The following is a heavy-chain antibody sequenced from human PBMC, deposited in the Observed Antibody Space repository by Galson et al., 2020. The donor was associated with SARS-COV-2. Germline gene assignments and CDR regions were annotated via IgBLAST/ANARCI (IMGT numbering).Heavy chain of an antibody. Sequence: LSLTCAASGFTFSSYGMHWVRQAPGKGLEWVAVIWYDGSNKYYADSVKGRFTISRDNSKNTLYLQMNSLRAEDTAVYYCARAEAQYYYDSSGYYGYGMDVWGQGTTVTVSS. CDR1: GFTFSSYG. J-gene: IGHJ6*02. CDR3: ARAEAQYYYDSSGYYGYGMDV. V-gene: IGHV3-33*01. D-gene: IGHD3-22*01. CDR2: IWYDGSNK.